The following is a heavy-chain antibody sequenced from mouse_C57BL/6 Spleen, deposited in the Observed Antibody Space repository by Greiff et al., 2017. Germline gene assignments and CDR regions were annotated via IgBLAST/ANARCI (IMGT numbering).Heavy chain of an antibody. CDR1: GNSITRGYY. V-gene: IGHV3-6*01. CDR2: ISYDGSN. CDR3: ARGGTTVVATNWYFDV. D-gene: IGHD1-1*01. Sequence: ESGPGLVKPSQALSLTRSVTGNSITRGYYWNWIRQFPGNKLEWMGYISYDGSNNYNPSLKNRISIPRDTSKHLFFPKLNSVTTEDPATYYCARGGTTVVATNWYFDVWGTGTTVTVSS. J-gene: IGHJ1*03.